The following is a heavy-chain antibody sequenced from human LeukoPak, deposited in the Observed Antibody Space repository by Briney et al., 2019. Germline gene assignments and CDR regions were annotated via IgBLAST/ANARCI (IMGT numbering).Heavy chain of an antibody. CDR2: IKQDGSEK. CDR1: GFTFSSYW. Sequence: GGSLRLSCAASGFTFSSYWMSWVRQAPGKGLEWVANIKQDGSEKYYVDSVKGRFTISRDNAKNSLYLQMNSLRAEDTAVYYCARDGEVGAPPWYFDYWGQGTLVTVSS. CDR3: ARDGEVGAPPWYFDY. D-gene: IGHD1-26*01. V-gene: IGHV3-7*01. J-gene: IGHJ4*02.